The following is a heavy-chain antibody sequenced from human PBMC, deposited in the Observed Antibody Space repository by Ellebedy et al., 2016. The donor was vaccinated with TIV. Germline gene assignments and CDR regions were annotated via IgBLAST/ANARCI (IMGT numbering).Heavy chain of an antibody. Sequence: GASLKISCKGSGYSFTSYWIGWVRQMPGKGLEWRGIIYPGDSDTRYSQSFQGQFTISADKSISTAYLQWSSLKASDTAMYYCARLGDCSGSSCYEGRNYDGMDVWGQGTTVTVSS. CDR1: GYSFTSYW. V-gene: IGHV5-51*01. D-gene: IGHD2-15*01. J-gene: IGHJ6*02. CDR3: ARLGDCSGSSCYEGRNYDGMDV. CDR2: IYPGDSDT.